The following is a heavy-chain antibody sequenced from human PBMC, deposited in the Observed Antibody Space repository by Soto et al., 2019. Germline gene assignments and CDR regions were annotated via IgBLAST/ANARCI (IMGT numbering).Heavy chain of an antibody. CDR1: EFTVSSNY. CDR3: AGRVGATNYGMDV. J-gene: IGHJ6*02. CDR2: IYSGGST. V-gene: IGHV3-53*01. Sequence: GSLRLSCAASEFTVSSNYMNWVRQAPGKGLECVSTIYSGGSTYYADSVKGRFTISRDNSKNTLYLQMNNLRAEDTAVCYCAGRVGATNYGMDVWGQGTTVTVSS. D-gene: IGHD1-26*01.